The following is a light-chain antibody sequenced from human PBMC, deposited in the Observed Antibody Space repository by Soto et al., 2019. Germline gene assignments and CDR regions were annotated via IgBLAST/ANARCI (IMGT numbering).Light chain of an antibody. Sequence: QSVLTQPPSVSGAPGQRVTISCTGSGSNIGANYDVHWYQQLPGTAPRLLIYGNSNRPSGVPDRISGSKSGTSASLAITGLQAEDEADYYCQSYDSSLSGYVFGTGTKLTVL. CDR3: QSYDSSLSGYV. CDR2: GNS. V-gene: IGLV1-40*01. J-gene: IGLJ1*01. CDR1: GSNIGANYD.